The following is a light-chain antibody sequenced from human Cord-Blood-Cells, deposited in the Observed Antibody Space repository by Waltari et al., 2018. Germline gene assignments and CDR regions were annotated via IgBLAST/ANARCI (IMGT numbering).Light chain of an antibody. CDR2: EVS. CDR1: SSDVGGYHY. CDR3: SSYASSSTRG. Sequence: QSALTQPASVSGSPGQSLTISCTGTSSDVGGYHYVSWYQQHPGTAPQLRFSEVSKRSSGVSNRYSVCRLVYPPSRVISGLQDEDEAAYACSSYASSSTRGFGGRSKLTVL. J-gene: IGLJ2*01. V-gene: IGLV2-14*01.